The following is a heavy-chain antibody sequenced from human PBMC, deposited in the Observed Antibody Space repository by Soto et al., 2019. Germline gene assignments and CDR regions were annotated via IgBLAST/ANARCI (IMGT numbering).Heavy chain of an antibody. CDR1: GYTFTGYY. CDR2: INPNSGGT. J-gene: IGHJ4*02. CDR3: AREVGELGYSSSSFDY. Sequence: QVQLVQSGAEVKKPGASVKVSCKASGYTFTGYYIHWVRQAPGQGLEWMGWINPNSGGTSYAQKFQGCVTMTRDTSISTFYMELRRLRSDDTAVYYCAREVGELGYSSSSFDYWGQGSLFTVSS. D-gene: IGHD6-6*01. V-gene: IGHV1-2*04.